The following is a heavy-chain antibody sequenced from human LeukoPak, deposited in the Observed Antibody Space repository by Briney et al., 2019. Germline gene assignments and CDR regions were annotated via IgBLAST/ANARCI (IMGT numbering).Heavy chain of an antibody. J-gene: IGHJ5*02. D-gene: IGHD3-10*01. CDR1: GVTFSIYE. V-gene: IGHV3-66*02. Sequence: GGSLRLSCAASGVTFSIYEMNWVRQAPGKGLGWVSVIYIGGSTYYADSVKGRFTISRDNSKNTLYLQMNTMRAEDTAVYYCAKDGREYYFVSGSHYRGSKWFEPWGQGTLVTVSS. CDR2: IYIGGST. CDR3: AKDGREYYFVSGSHYRGSKWFEP.